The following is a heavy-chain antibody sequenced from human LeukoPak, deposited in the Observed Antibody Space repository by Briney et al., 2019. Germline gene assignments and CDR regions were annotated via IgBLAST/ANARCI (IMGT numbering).Heavy chain of an antibody. V-gene: IGHV4-61*02. D-gene: IGHD3-22*01. CDR3: ARDVHYYDSSGYFLDAFDI. Sequence: SQTLSLTCTVSGGSISSGSYYWSWIRQPAGKGLEWIGRIYTSGSTNYNPSLKSRVTTSVDTSKNQFSLKLSSVTAADTAVYYCARDVHYYDSSGYFLDAFDIWGQGTMVTVSS. J-gene: IGHJ3*02. CDR2: IYTSGST. CDR1: GGSISSGSYY.